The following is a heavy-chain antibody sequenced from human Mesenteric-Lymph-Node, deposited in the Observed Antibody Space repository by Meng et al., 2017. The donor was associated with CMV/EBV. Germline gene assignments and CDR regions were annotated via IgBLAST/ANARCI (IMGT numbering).Heavy chain of an antibody. V-gene: IGHV3-11*01. D-gene: IGHD1-7*01. Sequence: GRSLRLSCAASGFTFSDYYMSWIRQAPGKGLEWVSYISSSGSTIYYADSVKGRFTISRDNAKNSLYLQMNSLRAEDTAVYYCARVGGITGTTPYYYYGMDVWGQGTTVTVSS. CDR3: ARVGGITGTTPYYYYGMDV. J-gene: IGHJ6*02. CDR2: ISSSGSTI. CDR1: GFTFSDYY.